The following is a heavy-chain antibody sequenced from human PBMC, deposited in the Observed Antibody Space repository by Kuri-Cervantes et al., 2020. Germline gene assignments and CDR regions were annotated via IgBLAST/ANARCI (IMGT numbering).Heavy chain of an antibody. D-gene: IGHD2-15*01. J-gene: IGHJ4*02. V-gene: IGHV3-74*01. CDR2: INSDGSST. Sequence: GESLKISCAASGFTFSSYWMHWVRQAPGKGLVWVSRINSDGSSTSYADSVKGRFSISRDNSKNTLYLQMNSLRAEDTAIYSCARSCVGGTCQATAFDYWGQGTLVTVSS. CDR3: ARSCVGGTCQATAFDY. CDR1: GFTFSSYW.